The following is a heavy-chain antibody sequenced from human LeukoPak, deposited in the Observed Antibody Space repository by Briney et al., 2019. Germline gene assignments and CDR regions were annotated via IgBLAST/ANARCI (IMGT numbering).Heavy chain of an antibody. Sequence: ASVKLSSKNSGYTFTSYGISWGRHPPAQGLEWMGWISAYNGNTNYAQKLQGRVTMTTDTSTSTAYMELRSLRSDDTAVYYCARDGIGDWGQGTLVTVSS. V-gene: IGHV1-18*04. CDR3: ARDGIGD. CDR2: ISAYNGNT. CDR1: GYTFTSYG. J-gene: IGHJ4*02. D-gene: IGHD1-26*01.